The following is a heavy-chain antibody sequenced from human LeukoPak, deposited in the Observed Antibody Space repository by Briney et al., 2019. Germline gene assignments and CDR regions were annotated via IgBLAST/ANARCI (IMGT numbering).Heavy chain of an antibody. CDR1: GYTFTGYY. V-gene: IGHV3-33*06. CDR2: IWYDGSNK. CDR3: AKDFGETTYDY. D-gene: IGHD3-10*01. J-gene: IGHJ4*02. Sequence: SCKASGYTFTGYYMHWVRQAPGKGLEWVAVIWYDGSNKYYADSVKGRFTISRGNSKNTLYLQMNSLRAEDTAVYYCAKDFGETTYDYWGQGTLVTVSS.